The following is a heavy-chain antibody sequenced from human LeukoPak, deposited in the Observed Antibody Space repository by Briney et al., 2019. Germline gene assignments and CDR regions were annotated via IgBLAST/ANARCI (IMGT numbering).Heavy chain of an antibody. J-gene: IGHJ4*02. CDR1: GGSISNYY. CDR3: ARGYSSGRIDS. V-gene: IGHV4-59*01. D-gene: IGHD6-19*01. Sequence: PSETLSLTCTVSGGSISNYYWSRIRQPPGKGLEWIAYIYYTGSTNYNPSLKSRVTISVDTSKNQFSLKLSSVTAADTAVYHCARGYSSGRIDSWGQGTLVTVSS. CDR2: IYYTGST.